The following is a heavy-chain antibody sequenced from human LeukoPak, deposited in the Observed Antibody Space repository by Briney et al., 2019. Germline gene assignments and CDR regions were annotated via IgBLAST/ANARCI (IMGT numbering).Heavy chain of an antibody. Sequence: ASVKVSCKASGYSFTSYAISWVRQAPGQGLEWMGWISAYNGNTNYPQKFQGRVTMTTDTSTTTAYMELRSLRSDDTAVYYCARDGGGGAWSYWGQGILVTVSS. D-gene: IGHD3-3*01. J-gene: IGHJ4*02. V-gene: IGHV1-18*01. CDR3: ARDGGGGAWSY. CDR1: GYSFTSYA. CDR2: ISAYNGNT.